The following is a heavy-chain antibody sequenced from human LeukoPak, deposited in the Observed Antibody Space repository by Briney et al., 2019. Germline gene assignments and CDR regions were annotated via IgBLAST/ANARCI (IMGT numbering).Heavy chain of an antibody. Sequence: GGSLRLSCAASGFTFDDYTMHWVRQAPGKGLEGVSLISWDGSDTYYADSVKGRFTISRDNSKNSLYPQMNSLRNEDSALYYCAKAFDILTGPPDYWGQGTLVTVSS. J-gene: IGHJ4*02. V-gene: IGHV3-43*01. CDR1: GFTFDDYT. CDR3: AKAFDILTGPPDY. CDR2: ISWDGSDT. D-gene: IGHD3-9*01.